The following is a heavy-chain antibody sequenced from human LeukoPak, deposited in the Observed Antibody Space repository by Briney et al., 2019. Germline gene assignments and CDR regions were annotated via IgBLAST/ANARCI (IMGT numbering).Heavy chain of an antibody. J-gene: IGHJ4*02. CDR3: ACHLKWEMPVTTHYFDY. CDR2: IYHGDSDT. Sequence: GEALQIFCKGSGYSFISYWIVWGRQMAGEGLEWMGIIYHGDSDTRYSPSFQGQVTISADKSTSTAFLQWRKLKAADTAIYYCACHLKWEMPVTTHYFDYWGRGTLVTVPS. D-gene: IGHD1-26*01. V-gene: IGHV5-51*01. CDR1: GYSFISYW.